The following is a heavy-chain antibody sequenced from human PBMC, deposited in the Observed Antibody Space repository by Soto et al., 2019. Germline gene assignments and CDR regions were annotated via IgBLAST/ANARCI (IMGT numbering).Heavy chain of an antibody. CDR2: ISYDGSNK. Sequence: QVQLVESGGGVVQPGRSLRLSCAASGFTFSTYAMHWVRQAPGKGLEWVALISYDGSNKYYADSVKGRFTISRDNSRNTLYLQMKSLRAEDTAVYYCANLPVGSGTYLKKYYFDYWGQGTLVTVSS. J-gene: IGHJ4*02. D-gene: IGHD1-26*01. V-gene: IGHV3-30-3*01. CDR3: ANLPVGSGTYLKKYYFDY. CDR1: GFTFSTYA.